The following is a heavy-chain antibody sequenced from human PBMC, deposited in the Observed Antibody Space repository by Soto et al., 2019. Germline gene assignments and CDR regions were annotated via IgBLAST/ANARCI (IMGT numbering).Heavy chain of an antibody. V-gene: IGHV3-74*01. CDR1: GFTFSSYW. Sequence: GGSLRLSCAASGFTFSSYWMHWVRQAPGKGLVWVSRINSDGSSTTYADSVKGRFTISRDNAKNTLYLQMNSLRAEDKAVYYCARDMSRSWATSIDYWGQGTLVTVSS. D-gene: IGHD1-26*01. CDR2: INSDGSST. J-gene: IGHJ4*02. CDR3: ARDMSRSWATSIDY.